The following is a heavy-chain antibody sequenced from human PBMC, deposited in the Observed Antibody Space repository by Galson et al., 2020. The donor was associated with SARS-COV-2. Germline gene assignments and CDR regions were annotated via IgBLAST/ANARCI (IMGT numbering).Heavy chain of an antibody. Sequence: GESLKISCAASGFTFSSYGMHWVRQAPGKGLEWVAVIWYDGSNKYYADSVKGRFTISRDNSKNTLYLQMNSLRAEDTAVYYCARAVAAPGPEDYWGQGTLVTVSS. CDR1: GFTFSSYG. CDR3: ARAVAAPGPEDY. J-gene: IGHJ4*02. CDR2: IWYDGSNK. D-gene: IGHD6-13*01. V-gene: IGHV3-33*01.